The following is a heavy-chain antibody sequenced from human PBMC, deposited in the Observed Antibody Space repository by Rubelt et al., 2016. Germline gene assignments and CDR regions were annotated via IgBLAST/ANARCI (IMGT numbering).Heavy chain of an antibody. CDR1: GYTFTSYG. D-gene: IGHD3-10*01. J-gene: IGHJ5*02. CDR2: IGAYNGNT. V-gene: IGHV1-18*01. CDR3: ARVGFRHYWIDP. Sequence: QVQLVQSGAEVKKPGASVKVSCKASGYTFTSYGISWVRQAPGQGLEWMGWIGAYNGNTNYALKRQGRVTMTTETSTSTAYIERRSLRSEDTAVYYCARVGFRHYWIDPWGQGTLVTVSS.